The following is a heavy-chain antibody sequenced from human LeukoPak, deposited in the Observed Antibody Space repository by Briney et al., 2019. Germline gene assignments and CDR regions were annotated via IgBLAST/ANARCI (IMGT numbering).Heavy chain of an antibody. J-gene: IGHJ5*02. V-gene: IGHV3-30*02. CDR2: IRYDGSNK. CDR1: RFTFSSYG. CDR3: ARDSGIINNWFDP. D-gene: IGHD3-10*01. Sequence: GGSLRLSCAASRFTFSSYGMHWVRQAPGKGLEWVAFIRYDGSNKYYADSVKGRFTISRDNAKNSLYLQMNSLRAEDTAVYYCARDSGIINNWFDPWGQGTLVTVSS.